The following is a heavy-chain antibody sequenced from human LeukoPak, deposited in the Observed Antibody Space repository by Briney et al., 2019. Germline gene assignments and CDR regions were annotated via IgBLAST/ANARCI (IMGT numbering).Heavy chain of an antibody. J-gene: IGHJ4*02. CDR1: GGSISNYY. CDR2: IYYSGST. Sequence: SETLSLTCTVSGGSISNYYWNWIRQPPGQRLEWIGRIYYSGSTTYNPSLESRVTISLDTSRNQFSVMLTSVTAADTAVYYCARLGFCSGGRCLPDFWGQGTLVTVSS. V-gene: IGHV4-59*08. CDR3: ARLGFCSGGRCLPDF. D-gene: IGHD2-15*01.